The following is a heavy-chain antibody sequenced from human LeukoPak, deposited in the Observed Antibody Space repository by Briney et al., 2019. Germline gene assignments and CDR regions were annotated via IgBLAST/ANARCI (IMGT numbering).Heavy chain of an antibody. V-gene: IGHV3-48*01. CDR3: ARDVLLWFGERGAFDI. J-gene: IGHJ3*02. CDR2: ISSSSSTI. CDR1: GFTFSSYS. Sequence: GGSLRLSCAASGFTFSSYSMNWVRQAPGKGLEWVSYISSSSSTIYYADSVKGRFTISRDNAKNSLYLQMNSLRAEDTAVYYCARDVLLWFGERGAFDIWGQGTMVTVSS. D-gene: IGHD3-10*01.